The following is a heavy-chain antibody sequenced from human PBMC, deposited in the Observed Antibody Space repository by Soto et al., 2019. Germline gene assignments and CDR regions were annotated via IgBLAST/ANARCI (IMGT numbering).Heavy chain of an antibody. CDR2: IIPIFGTA. V-gene: IGHV1-69*01. J-gene: IGHJ4*02. CDR3: ARARRIYGDYVFYFDY. D-gene: IGHD4-17*01. CDR1: GGTFSSYA. Sequence: QVQLVQSGAEVQKPGSSVKVSCKASGGTFSSYAISWVRQAPGQGLEWMGGIIPIFGTANYAQKFQGRVTITADESTSTAYMELSSLRSDDTAVYYCARARRIYGDYVFYFDYWGQGTLVTVSS.